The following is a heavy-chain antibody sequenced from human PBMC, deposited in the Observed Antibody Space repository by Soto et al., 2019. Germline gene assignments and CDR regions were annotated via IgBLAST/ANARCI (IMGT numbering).Heavy chain of an antibody. CDR2: IYYSGST. J-gene: IGHJ6*02. V-gene: IGHV4-30-4*01. CDR1: GGSISSGDYY. CDR3: ASVRLLGGFFGMDV. D-gene: IGHD3-3*01. Sequence: PSETLSLTCSVSGGSISSGDYYWSWIRQPPGKGLEWIGYIYYSGSTYYNPSLKSRVTISVDTSKNQFSLKLSSVTAADTAMYYCASVRLLGGFFGMDVWGQGTTVTVSS.